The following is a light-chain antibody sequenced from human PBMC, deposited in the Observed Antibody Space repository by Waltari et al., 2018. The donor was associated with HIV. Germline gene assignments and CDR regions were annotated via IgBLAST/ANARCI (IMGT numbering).Light chain of an antibody. CDR3: QQRSNWLGT. Sequence: EIVLTQSPATLSLSPGERATLSCRASQSVSSYLAWYQQKPGQAPRLLIYAASNRATGISARFSGSGSGTDFTLTISSLEPEDFAVYYCQQRSNWLGTFGQGTKVEIK. CDR1: QSVSSY. CDR2: AAS. V-gene: IGKV3-11*01. J-gene: IGKJ1*01.